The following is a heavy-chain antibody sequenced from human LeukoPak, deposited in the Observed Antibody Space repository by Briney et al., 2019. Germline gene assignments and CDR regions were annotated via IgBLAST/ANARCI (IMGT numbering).Heavy chain of an antibody. D-gene: IGHD6-13*01. Sequence: WVRQAPGKGLEWVGSIYYSGSTYYNPSLKSRVTISVDTSKNQFSLKLSSVTAADTAVYYCATLAAGRADYWGQGTLVTVSS. CDR2: IYYSGST. V-gene: IGHV4-39*07. J-gene: IGHJ4*02. CDR3: ATLAAGRADY.